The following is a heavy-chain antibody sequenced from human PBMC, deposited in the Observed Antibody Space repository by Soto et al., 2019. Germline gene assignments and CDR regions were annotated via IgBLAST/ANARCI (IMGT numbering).Heavy chain of an antibody. CDR3: AREKTSSWYNEIGAEYFQH. CDR2: ISSNGGST. J-gene: IGHJ1*01. V-gene: IGHV3-64*01. CDR1: GFTFSSYA. D-gene: IGHD6-13*01. Sequence: GGSLRLSCAASGFTFSSYAMHWVRQAPGKGLEYVSAISSNGGSTYYANSVKGRFTISRDNSKNTLYLQMGRLRAEDMAVYYCAREKTSSWYNEIGAEYFQHWGQGTLVTVSS.